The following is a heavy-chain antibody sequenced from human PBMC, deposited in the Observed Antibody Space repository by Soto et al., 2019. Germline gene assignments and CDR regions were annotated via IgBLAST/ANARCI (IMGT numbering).Heavy chain of an antibody. CDR1: GFSLSTSGLG. CDR2: IYWDDDI. J-gene: IGHJ4*02. V-gene: IGHV2-5*02. CDR3: ALRGALTGLDY. D-gene: IGHD3-9*01. Sequence: QITLKESGPTLVKPTQTLTLTCIFSGFSLSTSGLGVGWIRQPPGQALEWLALIYWDDDIRYSPSLKSRLTLTKDTSKNQVVLTMANMDPVDTTTYYCALRGALTGLDYWGQGTLVTVSS.